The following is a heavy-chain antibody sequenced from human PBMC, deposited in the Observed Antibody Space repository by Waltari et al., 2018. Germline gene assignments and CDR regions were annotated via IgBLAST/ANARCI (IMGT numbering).Heavy chain of an antibody. J-gene: IGHJ5*02. CDR3: ARLWDDYGLYNWFDP. CDR1: GGSISSSYYY. Sequence: QLQLQESGPGLVKPSETLSLTCTVSGGSISSSYYYWGWIRQPPGKGLEWIGSIHYSGITYYNPSLESRVTISVDTSKNQFSLKLSSVTAADTGVYYCARLWDDYGLYNWFDPWGQEPWSPSPQ. V-gene: IGHV4-39*01. D-gene: IGHD4-17*01. CDR2: IHYSGIT.